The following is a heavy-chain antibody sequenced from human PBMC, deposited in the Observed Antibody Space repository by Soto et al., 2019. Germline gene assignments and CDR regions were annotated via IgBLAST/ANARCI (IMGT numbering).Heavy chain of an antibody. CDR3: ASNGEYDSVDY. D-gene: IGHD3-10*01. Sequence: RLSCAASGFTVSTYAMGWVRQAPGKGLEWVSAISGSGLDRTFYADSVKGRFTISRDSSRNTLYLQMNSLRPEDTAVYYCASNGEYDSVDYWGQGTLVTVSS. J-gene: IGHJ4*02. CDR2: ISGSGLDRT. CDR1: GFTVSTYA. V-gene: IGHV3-23*01.